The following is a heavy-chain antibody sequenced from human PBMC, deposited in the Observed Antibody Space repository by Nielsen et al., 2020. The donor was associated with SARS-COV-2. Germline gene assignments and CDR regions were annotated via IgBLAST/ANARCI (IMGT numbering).Heavy chain of an antibody. V-gene: IGHV3-74*01. CDR2: INEDGSDT. J-gene: IGHJ4*02. Sequence: GGSLRLSCAASGFTFGNYWMHWVRQAPGKGLVWVSRINEDGSDTNYADSVTGRFTISRDNAKNSLYLQMNSLRAEDTAVYYCARVSAAGMALYYFDYWGQGTLVTVSS. D-gene: IGHD6-13*01. CDR1: GFTFGNYW. CDR3: ARVSAAGMALYYFDY.